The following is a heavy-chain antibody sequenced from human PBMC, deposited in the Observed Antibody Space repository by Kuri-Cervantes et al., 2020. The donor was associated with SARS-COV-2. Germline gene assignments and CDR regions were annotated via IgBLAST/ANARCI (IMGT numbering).Heavy chain of an antibody. CDR1: GGSITSYY. D-gene: IGHD2-15*01. V-gene: IGHV4-59*01. Sequence: GSLRLSCTVSGGSITSYYWSWIRQPPGKGLEWIGYIYYSGSTNYNPSLKSRVTISVDTSKNQFSLKLSSVTAADTAVYYCARLYCSGGSCFIDYWGQGTLVTVSS. CDR3: ARLYCSGGSCFIDY. CDR2: IYYSGST. J-gene: IGHJ4*02.